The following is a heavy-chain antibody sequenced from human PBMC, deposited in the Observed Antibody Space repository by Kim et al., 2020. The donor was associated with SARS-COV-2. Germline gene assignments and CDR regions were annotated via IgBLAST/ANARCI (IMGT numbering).Heavy chain of an antibody. CDR2: IYTSGST. V-gene: IGHV4-4*07. J-gene: IGHJ3*02. CDR3: SRDSLWELLQYALDI. Sequence: SETLSLTCTVSGGSISSYYWSWVRQPAGKGLEWIGRIYTSGSTNYNPSLKSRGTMSVDTSKNQSSLRLSSVTAADTAVYYCSRDSLWELLQYALDIWGQGTMVTVSS. D-gene: IGHD1-26*01. CDR1: GGSISSYY.